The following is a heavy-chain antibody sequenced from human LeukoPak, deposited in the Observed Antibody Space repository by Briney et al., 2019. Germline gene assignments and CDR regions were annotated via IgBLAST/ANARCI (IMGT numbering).Heavy chain of an antibody. CDR1: GGTFSSYA. Sequence: SVTVSCTASGGTFSSYAISWVRQAPGQGLEWMGRIIPILGIANYAQKFQGRVTITADKSTSTAYMELSSLRSEDTAVYYCAREAPMVRGVKAGPNDYWGQGTLVTVSS. V-gene: IGHV1-69*04. J-gene: IGHJ4*02. CDR3: AREAPMVRGVKAGPNDY. D-gene: IGHD3-10*01. CDR2: IIPILGIA.